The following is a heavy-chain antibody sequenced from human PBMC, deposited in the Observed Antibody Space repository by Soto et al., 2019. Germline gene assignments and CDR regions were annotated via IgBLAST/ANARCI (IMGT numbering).Heavy chain of an antibody. V-gene: IGHV4-4*02. Sequence: SETLSLTCAVSGGSISSGNWWTWVRQPPGKGLEWIGEIYLSGSTNYNPSLKSRVTMSVDKSKNQFSLKLSSVTAADTAVYYCARDFHDSSLDYWGQGILVTVSS. J-gene: IGHJ4*02. D-gene: IGHD3-22*01. CDR1: GGSISSGNW. CDR2: IYLSGST. CDR3: ARDFHDSSLDY.